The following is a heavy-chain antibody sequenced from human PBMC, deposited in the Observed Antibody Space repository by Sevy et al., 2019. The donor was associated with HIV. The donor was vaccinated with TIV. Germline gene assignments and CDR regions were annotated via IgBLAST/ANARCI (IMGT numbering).Heavy chain of an antibody. D-gene: IGHD6-13*01. V-gene: IGHV3-30-3*01. Sequence: GGSLRLSCAASVFAFSSYAMHWVRQAPGKGLEWVAGMSYDGSNKYYADSVKGRFTISRDNSKNTLYLQMNSLRAEDTAVYYCAREWAAAGTSFDYWGRGTLVTVSS. CDR2: MSYDGSNK. J-gene: IGHJ4*02. CDR1: VFAFSSYA. CDR3: AREWAAAGTSFDY.